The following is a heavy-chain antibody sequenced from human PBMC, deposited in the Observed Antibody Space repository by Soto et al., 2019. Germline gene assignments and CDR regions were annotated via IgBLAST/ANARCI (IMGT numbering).Heavy chain of an antibody. D-gene: IGHD6-19*01. CDR2: TYYRSNWRH. CDR1: GDSVSSNTAA. J-gene: IGHJ4*02. V-gene: IGHV6-1*01. Sequence: SQTLSLTCAISGDSVSSNTAAWNWIRSSPSRGLEWLGRTYYRSNWRHDYAVSVKSRITVNPDTSKNHFSLQLNSVTPDDTAVYYCARGVAGTGFDLWGQGTLVTSPQ. CDR3: ARGVAGTGFDL.